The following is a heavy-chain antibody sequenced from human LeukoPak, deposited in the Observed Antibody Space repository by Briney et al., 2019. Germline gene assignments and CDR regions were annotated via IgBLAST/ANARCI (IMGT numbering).Heavy chain of an antibody. CDR1: GSTLDTYG. V-gene: IGHV1-18*01. D-gene: IGHD6-6*01. CDR3: ARGRKYSAFDF. CDR2: ISPNNGNT. Sequence: GASVKVSCKASGSTLDTYGIGWVRQAPGQGLEWLGWISPNNGNTNYAQKLRGRLIMTIDPSTNTIYMELKSLTSDDTAVYYCARGRKYSAFDFWGLGTLVTVSS. J-gene: IGHJ4*02.